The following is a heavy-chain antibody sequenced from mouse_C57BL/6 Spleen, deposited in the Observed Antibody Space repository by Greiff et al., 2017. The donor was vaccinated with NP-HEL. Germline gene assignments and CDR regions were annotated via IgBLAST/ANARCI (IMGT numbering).Heavy chain of an antibody. V-gene: IGHV1-82*01. CDR3: ARSESYYGYYYAMDY. CDR1: GYAFSSSW. J-gene: IGHJ4*01. CDR2: IYPGDGDT. D-gene: IGHD2-9*01. Sequence: VHLVESGPELVKPGASVKISCKASGYAFSSSWMNWVKQRPGKGLEWIGRIYPGDGDTNYNGKFKGKATLTADKSSSTAYMQLSSLTSEDSAVYFCARSESYYGYYYAMDYWGQGTSVTVSS.